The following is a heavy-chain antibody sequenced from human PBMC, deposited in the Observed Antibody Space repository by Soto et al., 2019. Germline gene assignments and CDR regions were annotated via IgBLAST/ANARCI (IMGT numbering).Heavy chain of an antibody. CDR1: GYTFTGYY. Sequence: ASVKVSCKASGYTFTGYYMHWVRQAPGQGLEWMGWINPNSGGTNYAQKFQGRVTMTRDTSISTAYMELSRLRPDDTAVYYCARGRSGWYYYYYYGMDVWGQGTTVTVSS. D-gene: IGHD6-19*01. V-gene: IGHV1-2*02. CDR3: ARGRSGWYYYYYYGMDV. CDR2: INPNSGGT. J-gene: IGHJ6*02.